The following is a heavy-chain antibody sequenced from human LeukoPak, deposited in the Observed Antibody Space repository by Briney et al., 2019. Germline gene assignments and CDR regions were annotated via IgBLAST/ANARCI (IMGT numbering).Heavy chain of an antibody. Sequence: GASVKVSCKASGYTFTSYAIHWVRQAPGQRLEWMGWINAGTGNRKYSQKFQDRVTTTRETSATTAYMELSSLTSEDTAVYYCARVSDDSGWNFDYWGQGTLVTVSS. V-gene: IGHV1-3*01. CDR2: INAGTGNR. CDR3: ARVSDDSGWNFDY. CDR1: GYTFTSYA. D-gene: IGHD6-19*01. J-gene: IGHJ4*02.